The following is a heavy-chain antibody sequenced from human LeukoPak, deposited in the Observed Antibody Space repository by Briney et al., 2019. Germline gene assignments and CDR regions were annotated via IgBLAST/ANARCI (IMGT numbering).Heavy chain of an antibody. CDR2: ISGSGGST. V-gene: IGHV3-23*01. J-gene: IGHJ4*02. CDR1: GFTFSSYA. CDR3: AKDARLVRGVNYGSIIDYFDY. D-gene: IGHD3-10*01. Sequence: GGSQRLSCAASGFTFSSYAMSWVRQAPGKELEWVSAISGSGGSTYYADSVKGRFTISRDNSKNTLYLQMNSLRAEDTAVYYCAKDARLVRGVNYGSIIDYFDYWGQGTLVTVSS.